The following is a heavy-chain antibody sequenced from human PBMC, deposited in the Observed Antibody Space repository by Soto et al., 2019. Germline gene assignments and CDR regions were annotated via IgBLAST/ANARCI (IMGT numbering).Heavy chain of an antibody. D-gene: IGHD3-10*01. CDR3: ARGIYRDYGQDY. Sequence: GGSLRLSCAASGFTFSSYSMNWVRQAPGKGLEWVSSISSSSSYIYYADSVKGRFTISRDNAKNSLYLQMNSLKTEDTAVYFCARGIYRDYGQDYWGQGALVTVSS. CDR2: ISSSSSYI. J-gene: IGHJ4*02. CDR1: GFTFSSYS. V-gene: IGHV3-21*01.